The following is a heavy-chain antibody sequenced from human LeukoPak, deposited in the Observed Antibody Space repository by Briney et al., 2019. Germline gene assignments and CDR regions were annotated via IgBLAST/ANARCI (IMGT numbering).Heavy chain of an antibody. CDR2: ISYDGSNK. V-gene: IGHV3-30*04. Sequence: GRSLRLSCAASGFTFSSYAMHCVRQAPGKGLEWVAVISYDGSNKYYADSVKGRFTISRDNSKNTLYLQMKSLRTEDTAVYYCARDQGSLHGELLYQFDYWGQGTLVTVSS. CDR1: GFTFSSYA. CDR3: ARDQGSLHGELLYQFDY. D-gene: IGHD3-10*01. J-gene: IGHJ4*02.